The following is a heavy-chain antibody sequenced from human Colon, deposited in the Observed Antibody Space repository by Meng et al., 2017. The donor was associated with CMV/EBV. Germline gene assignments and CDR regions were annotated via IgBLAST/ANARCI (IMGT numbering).Heavy chain of an antibody. D-gene: IGHD6-6*01. CDR2: VSHDGSNE. CDR3: AREGGGTIAPRDLDY. CDR1: GFTFSSP. J-gene: IGHJ4*02. Sequence: GGSLRLSCAASGFTFSSPIHWVRQAPGKGLEWVAVVSHDGSNEHYADSVKGRFTISRDNSKNTLYLQMNSLRAEDTAVYYCAREGGGTIAPRDLDYWGQGTLVTVSS. V-gene: IGHV3-30*04.